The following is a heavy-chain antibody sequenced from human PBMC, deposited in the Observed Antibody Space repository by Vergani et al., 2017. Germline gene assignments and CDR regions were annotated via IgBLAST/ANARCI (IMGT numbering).Heavy chain of an antibody. D-gene: IGHD6-19*01. J-gene: IGHJ4*02. Sequence: EVRLLESGGGLVQPGGSLRLSCAASGFTFNIYAMSWVRQAPGKGLEWVSTITYNGGRTYYADSVTGRFTISRDNSKNTLFLQLKTLRAEDTGVYYCAKERGQWLVRGGGTFDYWGQGTLVTVSS. V-gene: IGHV3-23*01. CDR2: ITYNGGRT. CDR3: AKERGQWLVRGGGTFDY. CDR1: GFTFNIYA.